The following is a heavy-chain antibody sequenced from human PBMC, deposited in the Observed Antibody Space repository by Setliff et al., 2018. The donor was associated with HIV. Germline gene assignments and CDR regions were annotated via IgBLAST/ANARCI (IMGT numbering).Heavy chain of an antibody. J-gene: IGHJ4*02. CDR1: GGSISNYY. Sequence: SETLSLTCTVSGGSISNYYRSWIRQPAGKGLEWIGRIQTSGRTNNNPSLKSRVTMSVDTSKNQFSLILTSVTAADTAVYYCARSSRVNCGGDCYLFDYWGQGTPVTVSS. CDR2: IQTSGRT. CDR3: ARSSRVNCGGDCYLFDY. V-gene: IGHV4-4*07. D-gene: IGHD2-21*02.